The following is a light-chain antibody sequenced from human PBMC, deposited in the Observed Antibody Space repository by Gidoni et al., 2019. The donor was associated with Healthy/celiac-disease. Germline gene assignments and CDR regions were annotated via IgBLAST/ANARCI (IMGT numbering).Light chain of an antibody. J-gene: IGKJ2*01. V-gene: IGKV3-15*01. CDR2: GAS. Sequence: EIVMTQSPATLSVSTGERATLSCRATQGVSRNLAWYQQTPGQAPRPLIYGASTSPTGIPARFSGSGSGTEFTLTIRSLQSEDFAVYYCLQYTNWSPSPFGQGTKLEIK. CDR1: QGVSRN. CDR3: LQYTNWSPSP.